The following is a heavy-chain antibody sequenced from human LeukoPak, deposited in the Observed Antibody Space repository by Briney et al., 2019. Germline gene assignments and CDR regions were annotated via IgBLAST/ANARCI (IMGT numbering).Heavy chain of an antibody. V-gene: IGHV3-23*01. CDR1: GFTFSSYA. J-gene: IGHJ1*01. Sequence: PGGSLRLSCAASGFTFSSYAMSWVRQAPGKGLEWVSAISGSGGSTYYADSVKGRFTISRDNSKNTLYLQMNSLRAEDTAVYYCAKDLYGEKSAEYFQHWGQGTLVTVSS. CDR2: ISGSGGST. D-gene: IGHD3-10*01. CDR3: AKDLYGEKSAEYFQH.